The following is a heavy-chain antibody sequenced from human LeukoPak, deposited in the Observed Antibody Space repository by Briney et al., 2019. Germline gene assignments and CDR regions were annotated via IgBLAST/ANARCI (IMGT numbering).Heavy chain of an antibody. V-gene: IGHV3-74*01. CDR3: ASSSPTVVSDTYYYYAMDV. Sequence: GGSLRLSCAASGFTFSIYWMHWVRQAPGNGLVWVSRVNSDGSTTTYADSVKGRFTISRDNAKNTLYLQMNSLRAEDTAVYYCASSSPTVVSDTYYYYAMDVWGQGTTVTVSS. D-gene: IGHD4-23*01. CDR1: GFTFSIYW. CDR2: VNSDGSTT. J-gene: IGHJ6*02.